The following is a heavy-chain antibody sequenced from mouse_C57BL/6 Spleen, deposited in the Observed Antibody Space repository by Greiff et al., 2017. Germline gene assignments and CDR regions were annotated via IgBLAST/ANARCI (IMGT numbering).Heavy chain of an antibody. D-gene: IGHD2-1*01. J-gene: IGHJ3*01. CDR1: GYTFTTYP. CDR3: AKSAGYGNYGFAY. V-gene: IGHV1-47*01. CDR2: FHPYNDDT. Sequence: LVESGAELVKPGASVKMSCKASGYTFTTYPIEWMKQNHGKSLEWIGNFHPYNDDTKYNEKFKGKATLTVEKSSSTVYLELSRLTSDDSAVYYCAKSAGYGNYGFAYWGQGTLVTVSA.